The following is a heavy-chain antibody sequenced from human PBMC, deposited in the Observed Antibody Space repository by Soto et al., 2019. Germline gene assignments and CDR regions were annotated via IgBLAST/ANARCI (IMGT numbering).Heavy chain of an antibody. D-gene: IGHD1-26*01. J-gene: IGHJ4*02. Sequence: GGSLRLSCAASGFTFSSYWMNWVRQAPGKGLEWVANIKEDRGEKYYVDSVKGRFTISRDNAKNSLYPQLNSLKAEDTAVYSCARRYSGRNDDWGQGTLVTFSS. CDR1: GFTFSSYW. CDR2: IKEDRGEK. CDR3: ARRYSGRNDD. V-gene: IGHV3-7*05.